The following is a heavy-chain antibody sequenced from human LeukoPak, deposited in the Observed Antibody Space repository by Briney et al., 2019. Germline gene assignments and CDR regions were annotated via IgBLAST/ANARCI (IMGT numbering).Heavy chain of an antibody. Sequence: SVTLSLTCTVSGGSISSGGYYWSWIRQPPGKGLEWIGYIYHSGSTYYNPSLKSRVTISVDRSKNQFSLKLSSVTAADTAVYYCASGLNWGLPDVWGKGTTVTVSS. CDR1: GGSISSGGYY. V-gene: IGHV4-30-2*01. D-gene: IGHD7-27*01. J-gene: IGHJ6*04. CDR2: IYHSGST. CDR3: ASGLNWGLPDV.